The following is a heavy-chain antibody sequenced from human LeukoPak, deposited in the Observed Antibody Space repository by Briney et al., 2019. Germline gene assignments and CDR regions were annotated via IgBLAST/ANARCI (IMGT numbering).Heavy chain of an antibody. CDR1: GYTFTGYY. J-gene: IGHJ3*02. Sequence: ASVKVSCKASGYTFTGYYMHWVRQAPGQGLEWMGWINPNSGGTNYAQKFQGRVTMTRDTSISTAYMELSRLRSDDTAVYYCARVNVLRYFDWLFGNDAFDIWGQGTMVTVSS. CDR2: INPNSGGT. D-gene: IGHD3-9*01. V-gene: IGHV1-2*02. CDR3: ARVNVLRYFDWLFGNDAFDI.